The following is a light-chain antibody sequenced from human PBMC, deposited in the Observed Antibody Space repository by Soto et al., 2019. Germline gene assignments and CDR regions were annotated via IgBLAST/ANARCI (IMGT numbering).Light chain of an antibody. V-gene: IGLV2-8*01. J-gene: IGLJ2*01. Sequence: QSALTQPPSAPGSPGQSVTISCTGTSSDVGGYNYVSWYQQHPGKAPKLMIYEVNKRPSGVPDRFSGSKSGNTASLTVSGLQAEDEADYYCSSYAGSNNLVVFGGGTKLTVL. CDR2: EVN. CDR3: SSYAGSNNLVV. CDR1: SSDVGGYNY.